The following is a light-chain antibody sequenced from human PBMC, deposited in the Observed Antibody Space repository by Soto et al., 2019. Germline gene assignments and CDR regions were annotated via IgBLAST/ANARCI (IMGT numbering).Light chain of an antibody. CDR1: SSNIGSNT. V-gene: IGLV1-44*01. Sequence: QSVLTQPPSASGTPGQRVTISCSGSSSNIGSNTVNWYQQLPGTAPKLLIYSNNQRPSGVPARFSGFKSGTSASLAISGLQSEDEADYYCAAWDDSLNIYVFGTGTKLTVL. CDR3: AAWDDSLNIYV. J-gene: IGLJ1*01. CDR2: SNN.